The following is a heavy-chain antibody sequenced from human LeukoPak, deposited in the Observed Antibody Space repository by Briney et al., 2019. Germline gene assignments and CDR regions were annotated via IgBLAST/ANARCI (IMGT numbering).Heavy chain of an antibody. D-gene: IGHD2-15*01. V-gene: IGHV4-61*02. J-gene: IGHJ4*02. CDR2: IYTSGST. CDR3: ARFDCSGGSCYFDY. Sequence: SETLSLTCTVSGGSISSGSYYWRWIRQPAGKGLEWIGRIYTSGSTNYNPSLKSRVTISVDTSKNQFSLKLSSVTAADTAVYYCARFDCSGGSCYFDYWGQGTLVTVSS. CDR1: GGSISSGSYY.